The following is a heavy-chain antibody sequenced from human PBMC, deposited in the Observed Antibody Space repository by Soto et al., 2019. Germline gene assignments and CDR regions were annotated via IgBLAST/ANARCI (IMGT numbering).Heavy chain of an antibody. CDR2: IYYSGST. Sequence: QVQLQESGPGLVKPSQTLSLTCTVSGGSISSGGYYWSWIRQHPGKGLEWIGYIYYSGSTYYNPSLKTRVTLSVDTSKTQFSLKLSSVTAADPPVYYCARDRAYTYGNWFDPWGQGTLVTVSS. CDR1: GGSISSGGYY. V-gene: IGHV4-31*03. J-gene: IGHJ5*02. D-gene: IGHD5-18*01. CDR3: ARDRAYTYGNWFDP.